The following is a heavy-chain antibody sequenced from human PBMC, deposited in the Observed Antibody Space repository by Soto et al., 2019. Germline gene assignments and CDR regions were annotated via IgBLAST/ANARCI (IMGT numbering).Heavy chain of an antibody. J-gene: IGHJ6*02. CDR1: GGSISSGNYY. D-gene: IGHD3-22*01. CDR3: AMHNYDSSGTAVDV. V-gene: IGHV4-31*03. CDR2: ISYSGST. Sequence: QVQLQESGPGLVKPSQTLSLTCTVSGGSISSGNYYWSWIRQHPGKGLEWIGYISYSGSTYYNPSLKSRVTISVDTSNNQFSLKLSSVTAADTAVYYCAMHNYDSSGTAVDVWGQGTTVTVSS.